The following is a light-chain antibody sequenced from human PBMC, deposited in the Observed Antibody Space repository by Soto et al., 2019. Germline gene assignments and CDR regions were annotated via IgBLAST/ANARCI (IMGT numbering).Light chain of an antibody. CDR1: SSNIGRHT. J-gene: IGLJ1*01. CDR2: NNN. Sequence: QSVLTQPPSASGTPGQRVTISCSGSSSNIGRHTLNWYQQLPGTAPKLLIFNNNQRPSGVPDRFSASKSGTSASLAISGLQSEDEADYYCAVWDYDCLKGHYVFGTGTKLTVL. CDR3: AVWDYDCLKGHYV. V-gene: IGLV1-44*01.